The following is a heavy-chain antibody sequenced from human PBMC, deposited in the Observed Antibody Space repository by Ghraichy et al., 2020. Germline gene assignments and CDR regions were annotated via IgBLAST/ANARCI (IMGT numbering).Heavy chain of an antibody. CDR3: ARGGSKRGAFDI. V-gene: IGHV4-34*01. J-gene: IGHJ3*02. CDR2: INHSGNT. Sequence: TLSLPCAVYGGSFSGYYWSWIRQPPGQGLEWIGEINHSGNTNYNPSLKSQVTISVDTSKNQFSLKLSSVTAADTAIYYCARGGSKRGAFDIWGQGTMVTVSS. CDR1: GGSFSGYY.